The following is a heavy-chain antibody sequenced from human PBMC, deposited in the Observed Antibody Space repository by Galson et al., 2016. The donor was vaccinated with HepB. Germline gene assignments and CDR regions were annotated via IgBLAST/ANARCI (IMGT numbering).Heavy chain of an antibody. V-gene: IGHV2-70*04. Sequence: PALVKPTQTLTLTCTFSGFSLSTSGMRVTWIRQPPGKALEWLARIDWDDDKFYSTSLKTRLSISKDTSNNQVVLTMTNMDPVDRATYYCTRIRFTYGEMYFDYWSQGTLVSVSS. J-gene: IGHJ4*02. CDR2: IDWDDDK. D-gene: IGHD4-17*01. CDR1: GFSLSTSGMR. CDR3: TRIRFTYGEMYFDY.